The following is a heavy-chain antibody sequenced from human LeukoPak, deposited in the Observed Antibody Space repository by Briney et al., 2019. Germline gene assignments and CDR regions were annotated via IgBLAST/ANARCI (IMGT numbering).Heavy chain of an antibody. CDR3: ARRDYYGSGSYSSFDY. CDR2: IYPGDSDT. CDR1: GYSFNSYW. V-gene: IGHV5-51*01. J-gene: IGHJ4*02. Sequence: GESLKISCKGSGYSFNSYWIGWVRQMPGKGLEWMGIIYPGDSDTRYSPSFQGQVTISADKSISTAYLQWSSLKASDTAMYYCARRDYYGSGSYSSFDYWGQGTLVTVSS. D-gene: IGHD3-10*01.